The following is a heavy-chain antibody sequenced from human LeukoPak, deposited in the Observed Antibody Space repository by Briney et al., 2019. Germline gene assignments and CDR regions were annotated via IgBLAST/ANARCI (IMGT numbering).Heavy chain of an antibody. D-gene: IGHD2-2*01. Sequence: SVKVSCKDSGYTFTNYGLSWVRQAPGQGLEWMGGIIPIFGTANYAQKFQGRVTITADESTSTAYMELSSLRSEDTAVYYCALRGYCSSTSCFMAGMDVWGQGTTVTVSS. CDR1: GYTFTNYG. V-gene: IGHV1-69*13. CDR2: IIPIFGTA. J-gene: IGHJ6*02. CDR3: ALRGYCSSTSCFMAGMDV.